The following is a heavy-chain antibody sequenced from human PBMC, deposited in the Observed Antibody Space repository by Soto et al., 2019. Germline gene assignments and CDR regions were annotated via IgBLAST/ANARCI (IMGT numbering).Heavy chain of an antibody. V-gene: IGHV4-31*03. Sequence: QLQLQESGPGLVKPSQTLSLACTVSGGSFSSGGYYWSWIRQLPGKGLEWIGYIYYSGSTYYNPSLKSRVNTSLDTSKNQFSLKLSSVTAADTAVYYCARVTSFSGHHGYWGQGTLVTVSS. D-gene: IGHD2-8*02. CDR2: IYYSGST. J-gene: IGHJ4*02. CDR1: GGSFSSGGYY. CDR3: ARVTSFSGHHGY.